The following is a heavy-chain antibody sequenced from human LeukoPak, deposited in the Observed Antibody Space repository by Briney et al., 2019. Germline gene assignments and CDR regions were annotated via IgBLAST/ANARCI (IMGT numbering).Heavy chain of an antibody. Sequence: SGGSLRLSCAASGFAFSSYAMSWVRQAPGKGLEWVSAISGSGGSTYYADSVKGRFTISRDNSKNTLYLQMNSLRAEDTAVYYCAKGVNYYDSSGYKYYFDYWGQGTLVTVSS. CDR1: GFAFSSYA. D-gene: IGHD3-22*01. V-gene: IGHV3-23*01. J-gene: IGHJ4*02. CDR3: AKGVNYYDSSGYKYYFDY. CDR2: ISGSGGST.